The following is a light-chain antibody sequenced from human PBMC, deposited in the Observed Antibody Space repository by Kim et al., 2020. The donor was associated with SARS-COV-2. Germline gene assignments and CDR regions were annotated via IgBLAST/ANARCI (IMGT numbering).Light chain of an antibody. V-gene: IGLV6-57*02. J-gene: IGLJ2*01. CDR2: EDN. CDR1: SGSIASNY. Sequence: GKTVNISCPGSSGSIASNYRQWYQQLPCRAHTPVIYEDNQRPCGVPDRFPGSIDSSSNSASLTISGLKTEDEADYYCQSYDSSTVVFGGGTQLTVL. CDR3: QSYDSSTVV.